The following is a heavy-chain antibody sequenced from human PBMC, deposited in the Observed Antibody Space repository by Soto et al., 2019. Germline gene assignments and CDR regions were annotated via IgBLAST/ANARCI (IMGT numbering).Heavy chain of an antibody. V-gene: IGHV4-28*01. CDR2: IYYTGST. Sequence: KPSETLSLTCVVSGFSINSNNWWVWIRQPPGKGLEWIGDIYYTGSTFYSPSLKNRVTMSVDSAKGQFSLKLSSVTAVDTAVYYCARKQRKPAPFWNWGQGALVTVSS. J-gene: IGHJ4*02. D-gene: IGHD3-3*01. CDR1: GFSINSNNW. CDR3: ARKQRKPAPFWN.